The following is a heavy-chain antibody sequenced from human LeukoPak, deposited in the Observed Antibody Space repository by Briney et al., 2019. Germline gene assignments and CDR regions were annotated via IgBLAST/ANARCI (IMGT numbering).Heavy chain of an antibody. Sequence: GGSLRLSCAASGFTFSSYSMNCVRQAPGKGLAWVSYISSSSSTIYYADSVKGRFAISRDNATNSLYLQRNSLRAEDTAVYYCARDMRATSGPGWFDPWGQGTLVTVPS. CDR2: ISSSSSTI. CDR1: GFTFSSYS. J-gene: IGHJ5*02. D-gene: IGHD6-19*01. V-gene: IGHV3-48*01. CDR3: ARDMRATSGPGWFDP.